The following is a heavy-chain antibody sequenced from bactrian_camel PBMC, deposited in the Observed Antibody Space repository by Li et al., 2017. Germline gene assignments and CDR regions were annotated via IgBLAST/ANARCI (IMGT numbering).Heavy chain of an antibody. J-gene: IGHJ6*01. CDR1: GQSISVYS. V-gene: IGHV3S42*01. CDR2: IDSDRAGSLA. D-gene: IGHD6*01. Sequence: DVQLVESGGGLVQPGGSLRLSCAASGQSISVYSMGWFRQKPGLGREGVAAIDSDRAGSLASYSDSVKGRFTASIDDTKKILYLRMNTLKPEDAAVYYCAAGRRVWYGNRCALNSVEYRAWGQGTQVTVS. CDR3: AAGRRVWYGNRCALNSVEYRA.